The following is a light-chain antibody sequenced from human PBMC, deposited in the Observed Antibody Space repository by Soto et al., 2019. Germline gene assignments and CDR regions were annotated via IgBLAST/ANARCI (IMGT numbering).Light chain of an antibody. CDR1: SSDVGSYNR. Sequence: QSALTQPPSVSGSPGQSVTISCTGTSSDVGSYNRVSWYQQPPGTAPKLMIYEVSNRPSGVPDRFSGSKSGNTASLTISGLQAEDEADYYCSLYTSSIPVFGGGTKVTVL. CDR2: EVS. CDR3: SLYTSSIPV. V-gene: IGLV2-18*01. J-gene: IGLJ2*01.